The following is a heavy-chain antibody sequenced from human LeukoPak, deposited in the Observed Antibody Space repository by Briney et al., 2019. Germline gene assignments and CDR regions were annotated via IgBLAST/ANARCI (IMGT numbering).Heavy chain of an antibody. J-gene: IGHJ4*02. V-gene: IGHV3-11*04. CDR1: GFTFSDYY. CDR3: ARVFEDTAMTSPDY. Sequence: GGSLRLSCAASGFTFSDYYMSWIRQAPGKGLEWVSYISSSGSTIYYADSVKGRFTISRDNAKNSLYLQMNSLRAEDTAVYYCARVFEDTAMTSPDYWGQGTLVTVSS. CDR2: ISSSGSTI. D-gene: IGHD5-18*01.